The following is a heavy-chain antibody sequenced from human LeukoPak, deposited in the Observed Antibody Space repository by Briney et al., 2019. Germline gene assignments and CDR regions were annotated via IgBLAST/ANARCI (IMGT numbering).Heavy chain of an antibody. D-gene: IGHD5-12*01. CDR2: ISSSGSTI. V-gene: IGHV3-48*03. CDR3: ARDLYSGLIAYAFDI. CDR1: GFTFSSYE. Sequence: PGGSLRLSCAASGFTFSSYEMNWVRQAPGKGLEWVSYISSSGSTIYYADSVKGRFTISRDNSKNTLYLQLNSLRAEDTAVYYCARDLYSGLIAYAFDIWGQGTMVTVSS. J-gene: IGHJ3*02.